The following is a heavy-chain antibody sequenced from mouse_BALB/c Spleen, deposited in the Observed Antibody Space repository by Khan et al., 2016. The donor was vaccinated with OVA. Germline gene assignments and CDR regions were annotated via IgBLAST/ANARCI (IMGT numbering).Heavy chain of an antibody. Sequence: EVELVESGGGLVQPGGSLKLSCAASGFTFNNYGMSWVRQTPDKRLELVATINSNGGSTYYPDSVKGRFTISRDNGKNTLYLQMSSLKSEDTAMYYCSRDGYCEAYFDYWGQGTTLTVSS. D-gene: IGHD2-3*01. V-gene: IGHV5-6-3*01. CDR3: SRDGYCEAYFDY. CDR1: GFTFNNYG. J-gene: IGHJ2*01. CDR2: INSNGGST.